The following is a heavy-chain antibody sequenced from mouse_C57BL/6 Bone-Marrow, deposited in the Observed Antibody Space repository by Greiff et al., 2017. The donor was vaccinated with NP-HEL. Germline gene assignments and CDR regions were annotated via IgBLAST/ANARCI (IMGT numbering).Heavy chain of an antibody. V-gene: IGHV1-81*01. Sequence: VKLMESGAELARPGASVKLSCKASGYTFTSYGISWVKQRTGQGLEWIGEIYPRSGNTYYNEKFKGKATLTADKSSSTAYMELRSLTSEDSAVYFCARSARFIRGFADWGQGTLVTVAA. CDR2: IYPRSGNT. CDR3: ARSARFIRGFAD. CDR1: GYTFTSYG. J-gene: IGHJ3*01. D-gene: IGHD1-1*01.